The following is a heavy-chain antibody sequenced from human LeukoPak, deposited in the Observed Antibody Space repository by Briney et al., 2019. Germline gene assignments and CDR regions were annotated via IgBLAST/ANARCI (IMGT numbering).Heavy chain of an antibody. D-gene: IGHD6-19*01. J-gene: IGHJ4*02. V-gene: IGHV3-33*08. Sequence: GGSLRLSCAASGFTFSSYGMHWVRQAPGKGLEWVAVIWYDGSNKYYADSVKGRFTISRDDSKNTLYLQMNGLRAEDTAVYYCARPTPYSSGIDYWGQGTLVTVSS. CDR3: ARPTPYSSGIDY. CDR2: IWYDGSNK. CDR1: GFTFSSYG.